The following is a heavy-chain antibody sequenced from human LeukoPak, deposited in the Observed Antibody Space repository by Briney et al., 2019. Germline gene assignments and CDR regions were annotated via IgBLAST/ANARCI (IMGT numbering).Heavy chain of an antibody. CDR2: INPSGGVA. V-gene: IGHV1-46*01. J-gene: IGHJ4*02. CDR1: GYTFTSHY. Sequence: ASVKVSCKASGYTFTSHYMHWVRLAPGQGLEWMGIINPSGGVARYAQKFQGRVTMTTDTSTSTVYMELSSLRSEDTAVYYCAREGSGSLPHLDHWGQGTLVTVSS. D-gene: IGHD3-10*01. CDR3: AREGSGSLPHLDH.